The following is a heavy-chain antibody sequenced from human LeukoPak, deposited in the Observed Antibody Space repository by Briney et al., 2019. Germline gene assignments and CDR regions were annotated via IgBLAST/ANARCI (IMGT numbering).Heavy chain of an antibody. Sequence: PGGSLRLSCAASGFTFSTYEMNWVRQAPGKGLEWVSYISATTSTTFYADSVEGRFTISRDNAKTSVYLQMNSLRAEDTAVYYCASSGVKVAQVPFDYWGQGTLVTVSS. D-gene: IGHD2-15*01. J-gene: IGHJ4*02. CDR3: ASSGVKVAQVPFDY. V-gene: IGHV3-48*03. CDR2: ISATTSTT. CDR1: GFTFSTYE.